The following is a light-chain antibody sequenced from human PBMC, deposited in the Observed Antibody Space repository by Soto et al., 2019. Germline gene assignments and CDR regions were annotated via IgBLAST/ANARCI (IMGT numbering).Light chain of an antibody. CDR1: QTIRTS. CDR2: AAS. Sequence: DLQMTQSPSSLSASVGDRVILTCRARQTIRTSLNWYQQKPGKAPKLLIYAASTLHSGVPSRFSGSGSGTDFTLSISNLQPEDFATYFCQQTYATPPTFGQGTKVEI. V-gene: IGKV1-39*01. CDR3: QQTYATPPT. J-gene: IGKJ1*01.